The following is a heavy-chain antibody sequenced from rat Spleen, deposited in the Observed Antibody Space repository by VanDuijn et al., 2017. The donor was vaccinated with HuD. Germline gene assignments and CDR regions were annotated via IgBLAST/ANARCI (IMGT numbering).Heavy chain of an antibody. V-gene: IGHV5-25*01. CDR3: SRMNYYDGTYY. CDR2: ISYDGTAT. CDR1: GLSFSNYD. Sequence: EVQLVESGGGLVQPGRSMKLSCAASGLSFSNYDMAWVRQAPTKGLEWVASISYDGTATYYRDSVKGRFTLSRDNAKSTLYLQMDSLRSEDTATYYCSRMNYYDGTYYWGQGTLVTVSS. J-gene: IGHJ3*01. D-gene: IGHD1-12*02.